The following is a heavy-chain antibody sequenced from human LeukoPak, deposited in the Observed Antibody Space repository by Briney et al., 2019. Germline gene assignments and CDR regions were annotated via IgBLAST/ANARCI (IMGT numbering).Heavy chain of an antibody. CDR1: GFTFDDYA. CDR2: ISDSGDFT. J-gene: IGHJ4*02. D-gene: IGHD1-1*01. CDR3: ARAPPYTKYFDY. V-gene: IGHV3-23*01. Sequence: GGSLRLSCAASGFTFDDYAMHWVRQAPGKGLEWVSTISDSGDFTFYADAVKGRFTISRDNSKNTLYLQMYSLRAEDTAIYYCARAPPYTKYFDYWGRGTLLTVSS.